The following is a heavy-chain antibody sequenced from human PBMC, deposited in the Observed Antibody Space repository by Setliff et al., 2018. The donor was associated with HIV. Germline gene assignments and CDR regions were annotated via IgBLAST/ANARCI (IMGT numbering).Heavy chain of an antibody. V-gene: IGHV3-30*02. CDR2: VRFDGNDK. CDR1: GIIFSNYG. Sequence: PGGSLRLSCAASGIIFSNYGMHWVRQAPGKGLEWVAYVRFDGNDKYYRDSVKGRFTISRDNAKNSLYLQMNSLRAEDTAVYYCARAHSYGSGSKISPWYFDYWGQGTLVTVSS. J-gene: IGHJ4*02. CDR3: ARAHSYGSGSKISPWYFDY. D-gene: IGHD3-10*01.